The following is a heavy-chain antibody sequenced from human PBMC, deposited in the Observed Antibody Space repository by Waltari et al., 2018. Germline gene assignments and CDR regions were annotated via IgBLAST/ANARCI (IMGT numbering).Heavy chain of an antibody. CDR2: SYPGDSDT. J-gene: IGHJ4*02. CDR1: GYSFTSYW. Sequence: EVQLVQSGAEVKKPGESLKISCKGSGYSFTSYWIGWVRQMPGKGLEWMGISYPGDSDTRYRPSFQGQVTISADKSISTAYLQWSSLKASDTAMYYCARSYYYDSSGYYPPYYFDYWGQGTLVTVSS. CDR3: ARSYYYDSSGYYPPYYFDY. D-gene: IGHD3-22*01. V-gene: IGHV5-51*01.